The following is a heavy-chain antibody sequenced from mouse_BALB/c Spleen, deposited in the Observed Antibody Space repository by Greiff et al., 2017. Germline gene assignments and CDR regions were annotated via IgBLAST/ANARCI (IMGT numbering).Heavy chain of an antibody. CDR2: INPSTGYT. V-gene: IGHV1-7*01. J-gene: IGHJ2*01. CDR1: GYTFTSYW. CDR3: ARLWDYFDY. D-gene: IGHD4-1*01. Sequence: QVQLQQTGAELAKPGASVKMSCKASGYTFTSYWMHWVKQRPGQGLEWIGYINPSTGYTEYNQKFKDKATLTADKSSSTAYMQLSSLTSEDSAVYYCARLWDYFDYWGQGTTLTVSS.